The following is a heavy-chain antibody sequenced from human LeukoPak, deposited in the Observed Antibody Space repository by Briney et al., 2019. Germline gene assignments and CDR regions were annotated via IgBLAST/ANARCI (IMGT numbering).Heavy chain of an antibody. CDR2: ISAYNGNT. CDR1: GYTFTSYA. J-gene: IGHJ4*02. V-gene: IGHV1-18*01. D-gene: IGHD3-22*01. CDR3: ARSRSPYYDSSGYPRAPIDY. Sequence: ASVKVSCKASGYTFTSYAMHWVRQAPGQRLEWMGWISAYNGNTNYAQKLQGRVTMTTDTSTSTAYMELRSLRSDDTAVYYCARSRSPYYDSSGYPRAPIDYWGQGALVTVSS.